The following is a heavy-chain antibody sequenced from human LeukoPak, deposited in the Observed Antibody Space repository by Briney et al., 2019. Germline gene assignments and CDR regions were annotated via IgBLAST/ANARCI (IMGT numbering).Heavy chain of an antibody. CDR1: GFTVSNNQ. CDR2: IYGGGST. V-gene: IGHV3-53*01. Sequence: GWSLRLSCAASGFTVSNNQMTWVRQAPGKGLEWVSVIYGGGSTEYADSVKGRFTISRDNSKNTLYLQMSSLRAEDTAVYYCARGGGAVSLDHWGQGTLVTVSS. J-gene: IGHJ4*02. CDR3: ARGGGAVSLDH. D-gene: IGHD6-19*01.